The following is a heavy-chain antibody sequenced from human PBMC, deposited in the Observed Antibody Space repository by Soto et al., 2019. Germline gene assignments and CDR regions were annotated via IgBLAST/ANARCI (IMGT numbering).Heavy chain of an antibody. CDR2: ISANTLGT. CDR1: EITFSAYA. V-gene: IGHV3-23*01. CDR3: AKNRFPNYGDYMYYFDY. Sequence: GGSLRLSCAASEITFSAYAMGWVRQTPGKGLEWVSGISANTLGTYYADSVKGRFTISRDNSKNTLYLQMNSLRAEDTAVYYCAKNRFPNYGDYMYYFDYWGQGTLVTVSS. D-gene: IGHD4-17*01. J-gene: IGHJ4*02.